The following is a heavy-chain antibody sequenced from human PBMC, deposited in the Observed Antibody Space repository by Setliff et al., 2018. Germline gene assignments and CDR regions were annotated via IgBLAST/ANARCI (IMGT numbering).Heavy chain of an antibody. Sequence: ASVKVSCKASGYTFTSYYMHWVRQAPGQGLEWMGIINPSGGSTSYAQKFQGRVTMTRDTSTSTVYMELSSLRSEDTAVYYCARDASYNFWSGYRGAFGYWGQGTLVTVSS. CDR2: INPSGGST. CDR3: ARDASYNFWSGYRGAFGY. D-gene: IGHD3-3*01. CDR1: GYTFTSYY. J-gene: IGHJ4*02. V-gene: IGHV1-46*01.